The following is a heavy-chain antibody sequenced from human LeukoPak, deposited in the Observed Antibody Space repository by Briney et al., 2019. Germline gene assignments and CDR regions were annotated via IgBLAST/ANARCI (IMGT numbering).Heavy chain of an antibody. D-gene: IGHD3-3*01. CDR1: GFTFSDYA. Sequence: GGSLRLSCAASGFTFSDYAMHWVRQAPGKGLEWVAVISYDGSNKYYADSVKGRFTISRDNSKNTLYLQMNSLRAEDTAVCYCAKDVSYDFWFDYWGQGTLVTVSS. CDR2: ISYDGSNK. J-gene: IGHJ4*02. CDR3: AKDVSYDFWFDY. V-gene: IGHV3-30*18.